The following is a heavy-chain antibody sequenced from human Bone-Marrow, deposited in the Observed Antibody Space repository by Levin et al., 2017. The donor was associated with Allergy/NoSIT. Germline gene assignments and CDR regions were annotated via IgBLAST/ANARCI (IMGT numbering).Heavy chain of an antibody. CDR2: ISFNSKYI. CDR1: GFMFYDYN. CDR3: ARFRGQQVPYYDS. J-gene: IGHJ4*02. V-gene: IGHV3-21*01. D-gene: IGHD6-13*01. Sequence: GESLKISCAASGFMFYDYNMDWVRQAPGKGLEWVSSISFNSKYIYYADSVKGRFTISRDNAQNSLFLQMNSLRAEDTAVYYCARFRGQQVPYYDSWGQGTLVTVSS.